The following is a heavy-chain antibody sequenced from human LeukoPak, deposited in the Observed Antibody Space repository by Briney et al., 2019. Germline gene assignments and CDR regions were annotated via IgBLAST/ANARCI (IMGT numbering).Heavy chain of an antibody. J-gene: IGHJ3*02. V-gene: IGHV3-11*05. D-gene: IGHD3-16*01. CDR2: ISSSSSYT. CDR3: AREGVDAFDI. Sequence: PGGSLRLSCAASGXTFSDYYMSWIRQAPGKGLEWLSYISSSSSYTNYADSVRGRFTTSRDNAKNSLYLQMNSLRAEDTAVYYCAREGVDAFDIWGQGTMVTVSS. CDR1: GXTFSDYY.